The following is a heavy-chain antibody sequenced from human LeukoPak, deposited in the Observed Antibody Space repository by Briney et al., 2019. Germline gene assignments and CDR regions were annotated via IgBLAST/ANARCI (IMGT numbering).Heavy chain of an antibody. J-gene: IGHJ4*02. CDR2: IYYSGST. CDR3: ARDPTGIAAAGTNY. Sequence: KTSETLSLTCTVSGGSISSSSYYWGWIRQPPGKGLEWIGSIYYSGSTYYNPSLKSRVTISVDTSKNQFSLKLSSVTAADTAVYYCARDPTGIAAAGTNYWGQGTLVTVSS. D-gene: IGHD6-13*01. CDR1: GGSISSSSYY. V-gene: IGHV4-39*07.